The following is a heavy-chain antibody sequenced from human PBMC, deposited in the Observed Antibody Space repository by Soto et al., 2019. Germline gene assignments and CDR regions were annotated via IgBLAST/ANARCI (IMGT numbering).Heavy chain of an antibody. Sequence: PSETLSLTCTVSGGSISSYYWSWIRQPPGKGLEWIGYIYYSGSTNYNPSLKSRVTISVDTSKNQFSLKLSSVTAAGTAVYYCAGIYCTNGVCYTPYYYYGMDVWGQGTTVTVSS. V-gene: IGHV4-59*01. CDR3: AGIYCTNGVCYTPYYYYGMDV. J-gene: IGHJ6*02. CDR2: IYYSGST. CDR1: GGSISSYY. D-gene: IGHD2-8*01.